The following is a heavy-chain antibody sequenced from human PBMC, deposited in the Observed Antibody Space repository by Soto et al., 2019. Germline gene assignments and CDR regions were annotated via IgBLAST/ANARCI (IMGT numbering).Heavy chain of an antibody. Sequence: ASVKVSCKASGYTFTSYGISWVRQAPGQGLEWMGWISAYNGNTNYAQKLQGRVTMTTDTSTSTAYMELRSLRSDDTAVYYCARDGPYIPDPVDYKIFTHYRRDGLLITV. CDR2: ISAYNGNT. CDR3: ARDGPYIPDPVDYKIFTHY. D-gene: IGHD4-4*01. CDR1: GYTFTSYG. J-gene: IGHJ4*01. V-gene: IGHV1-18*01.